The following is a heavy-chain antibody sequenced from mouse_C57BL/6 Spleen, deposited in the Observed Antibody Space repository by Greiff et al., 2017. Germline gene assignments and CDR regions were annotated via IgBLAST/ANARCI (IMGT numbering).Heavy chain of an antibody. CDR3: ARRGDYFDY. CDR1: GYTFTSYW. Sequence: QVQLQQPGAELVKPGASVKLCCKASGYTFTSYWMHWVKQRPGQGLEWIGMIRPNSGSTNYNEKFKSKATLTVDKSSSTAYMQLSSLTSEDSAVYYCARRGDYFDYWGQGTTLTVSS. J-gene: IGHJ2*01. V-gene: IGHV1-64*01. CDR2: IRPNSGST.